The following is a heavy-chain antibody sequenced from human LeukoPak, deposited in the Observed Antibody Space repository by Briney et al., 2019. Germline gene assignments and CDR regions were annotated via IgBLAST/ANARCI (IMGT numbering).Heavy chain of an antibody. V-gene: IGHV5-51*01. Sequence: GESLKIFCKGSGYSFTSYWIGWVRQMPGKGLEWMGIIYPGDSDTRYSPSFQGQVTISADKSISTAYLQWSSLKASDTAMYYCARHQWGLSAPYYYYYMDVWGKGTTVTVSS. CDR3: ARHQWGLSAPYYYYYMDV. J-gene: IGHJ6*03. D-gene: IGHD2-21*01. CDR1: GYSFTSYW. CDR2: IYPGDSDT.